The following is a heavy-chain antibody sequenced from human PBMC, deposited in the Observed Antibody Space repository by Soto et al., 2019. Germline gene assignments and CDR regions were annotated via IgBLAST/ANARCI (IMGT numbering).Heavy chain of an antibody. D-gene: IGHD3-22*01. V-gene: IGHV4-61*08. Sequence: SETLSLTCTVSGGSISSGDYYWSWIRQPPGKGLEWIGYIYYSGSANYNPSLGSRVTISVDTSKNQVSLSLTSVTAADTAVYFCVRGYYDSNAYYRFNHWGQGTLVTVSS. J-gene: IGHJ4*02. CDR1: GGSISSGDYY. CDR2: IYYSGSA. CDR3: VRGYYDSNAYYRFNH.